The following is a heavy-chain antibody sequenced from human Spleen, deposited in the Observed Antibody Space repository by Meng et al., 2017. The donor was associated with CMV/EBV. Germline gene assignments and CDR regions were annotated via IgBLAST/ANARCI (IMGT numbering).Heavy chain of an antibody. CDR2: IIPIFGTA. J-gene: IGHJ4*02. CDR1: GGPFSSYA. Sequence: CQASGGPFSSYAISWVRQAPGQGLEWMGGIIPIFGTANYAQKFQGRVTITTDESTSTAYMELSSLRSEDTAVYYCARGYTGSYPPDYWGQGTLVTVSS. D-gene: IGHD1-26*01. CDR3: ARGYTGSYPPDY. V-gene: IGHV1-69*05.